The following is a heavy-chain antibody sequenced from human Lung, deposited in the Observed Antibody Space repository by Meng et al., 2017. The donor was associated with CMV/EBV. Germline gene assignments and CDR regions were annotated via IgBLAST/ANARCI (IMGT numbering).Heavy chain of an antibody. J-gene: IGHJ6*02. D-gene: IGHD3-3*01. CDR3: ARDFIPVFGVAPTYYYYGMDV. CDR2: INPSGGST. CDR1: GYTFTSYY. Sequence: ASXXVSXKASGYTFTSYYMHWVRQAPGQGLEWMGIINPSGGSTSYAQKFQGRVTMTRDTSTSTVYMELSSLRSEDTAVYYCARDFIPVFGVAPTYYYYGMDVXGQGXTVTVSS. V-gene: IGHV1-46*01.